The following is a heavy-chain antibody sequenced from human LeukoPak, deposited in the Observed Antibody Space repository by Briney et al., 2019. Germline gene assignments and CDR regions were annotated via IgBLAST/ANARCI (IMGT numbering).Heavy chain of an antibody. V-gene: IGHV4-61*02. CDR1: GGSISSGSYY. CDR3: ERERRWSRSSWVNWFDP. D-gene: IGHD6-13*01. Sequence: TLSLTYTVSGGSISSGSYYWSWIRQPAGKGLEWIGRIYTSGSTNYNPSLKSRVTISVDTSNNQFSLKLSSLTAPYTAVYYCERERRWSRSSWVNWFDPWGQGTLVTVSS. J-gene: IGHJ5*02. CDR2: IYTSGST.